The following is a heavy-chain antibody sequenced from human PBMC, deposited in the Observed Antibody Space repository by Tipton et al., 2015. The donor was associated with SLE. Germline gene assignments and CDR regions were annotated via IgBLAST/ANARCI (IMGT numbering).Heavy chain of an antibody. Sequence: TLSLTCSVSGASIGSGDYYWTWNRQPPGKGLEWIGYIYDGGKTYYDPSLNSRLTMSVDTPKNQFSLTLNSVTAADTAVYYCARGRSSWIQFDYWGQGTLVTVSS. V-gene: IGHV4-30-4*01. J-gene: IGHJ4*02. CDR3: ARGRSSWIQFDY. D-gene: IGHD6-13*01. CDR2: IYDGGKT. CDR1: GASIGSGDYY.